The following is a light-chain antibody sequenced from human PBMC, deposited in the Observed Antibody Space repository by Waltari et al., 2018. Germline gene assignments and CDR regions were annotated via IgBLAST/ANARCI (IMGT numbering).Light chain of an antibody. CDR2: DAS. CDR1: QGITTT. Sequence: AIQLTQSPSSLSASVGDRVTITCRASQGITTTLAWYQQKAGKPPKLLIYDASTLESGVPSRFSGSGSRTDFTLTINSLQPEDFATYYCQQFNGYPVTLGQGTKIQIK. CDR3: QQFNGYPVT. J-gene: IGKJ2*01. V-gene: IGKV1-13*02.